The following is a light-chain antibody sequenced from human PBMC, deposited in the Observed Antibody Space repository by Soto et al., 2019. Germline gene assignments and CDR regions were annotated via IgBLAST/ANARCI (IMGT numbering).Light chain of an antibody. CDR3: SSYTISSSWV. J-gene: IGLJ3*02. CDR1: SSDVGGYNY. V-gene: IGLV2-14*01. CDR2: EIN. Sequence: QSALTQPASVSGSPGQSITISCTGTSSDVGGYNYVSWYQQHPGEAPKLMIYEINHRPSGVSDRFSGSKSGNTASLTISGLQAEDEADYYCSSYTISSSWVFGGGTQLTVL.